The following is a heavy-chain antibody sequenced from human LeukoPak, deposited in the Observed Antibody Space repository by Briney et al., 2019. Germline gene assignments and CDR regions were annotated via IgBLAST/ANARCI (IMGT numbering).Heavy chain of an antibody. D-gene: IGHD3-22*01. CDR1: GGSISSYY. CDR2: IYYSGST. V-gene: IGHV4-59*01. CDR3: ARDYDSSGYHNWFDP. Sequence: SETLSLTCTVSGGSISSYYWSWIRQPPGKGLEGIGYIYYSGSTNYNPSLKSRVTISVDTSKNQFSLKLSSVTAADTAVYYCARDYDSSGYHNWFDPWGQGTLVTVSS. J-gene: IGHJ5*02.